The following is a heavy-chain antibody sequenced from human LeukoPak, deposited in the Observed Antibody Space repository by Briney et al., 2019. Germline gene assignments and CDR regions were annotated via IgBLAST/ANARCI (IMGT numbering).Heavy chain of an antibody. CDR3: ARDRYSSGWYDVDY. V-gene: IGHV3-48*02. J-gene: IGHJ4*02. CDR2: ISSSSSTI. D-gene: IGHD6-19*01. Sequence: GGSLRLSCAASGFTFSSCSMNWVRQAPGKGLEWVSYISSSSSTIYYADSVKGRFTISRDNAKNSLYLQMNSLRDEDTAVYYCARDRYSSGWYDVDYWGQGTLVTVSS. CDR1: GFTFSSCS.